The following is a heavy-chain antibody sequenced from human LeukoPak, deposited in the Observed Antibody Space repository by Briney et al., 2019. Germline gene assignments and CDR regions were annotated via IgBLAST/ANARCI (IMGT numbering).Heavy chain of an antibody. D-gene: IGHD2-8*01. Sequence: GGSLRLSCAASGFIVSSDHMSWVRQAPGKGLEWVSLIFSHGETSYADSVKGRFTISRDNSKNTLYLQMNGLRVEDTAVYYCARDPPAVSINTYAWGQGTLVTVSS. CDR1: GFIVSSDH. CDR3: ARDPPAVSINTYA. CDR2: IFSHGET. J-gene: IGHJ4*02. V-gene: IGHV3-66*01.